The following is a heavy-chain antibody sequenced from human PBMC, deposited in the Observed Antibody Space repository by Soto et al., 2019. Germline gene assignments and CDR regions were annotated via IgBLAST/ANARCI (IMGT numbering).Heavy chain of an antibody. CDR2: ISGSGGST. CDR3: AKRASGSYFDY. V-gene: IGHV3-23*01. J-gene: IGHJ4*02. D-gene: IGHD3-10*01. CDR1: GFTFSNYA. Sequence: EVQLLESGGGLVQPGGSLRLSCAASGFTFSNYAMNWVRQAPGKGLEWISVISGSGGSTYYADAVKGRFTSSRDNSKNTLYLQMNSLRAEDTAVYYCAKRASGSYFDYWSQGALFTFSS.